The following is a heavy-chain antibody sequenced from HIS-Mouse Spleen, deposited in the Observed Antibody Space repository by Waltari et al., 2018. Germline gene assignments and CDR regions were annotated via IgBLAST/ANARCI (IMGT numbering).Heavy chain of an antibody. CDR1: GFTFSSYW. V-gene: IGHV3-7*01. J-gene: IGHJ4*02. CDR3: ARDGGTGDFDY. CDR2: IKQDGSEK. Sequence: EVQLVESGGGLVQPGGSLRLSGAASGFTFSSYWLSWVRQAPGKGLEWVANIKQDGSEKYYVDSVKGRFTISRDNAKNSLYLQMNSLRAEDTAVYYCARDGGTGDFDYWGQGTLVTVSS. D-gene: IGHD7-27*01.